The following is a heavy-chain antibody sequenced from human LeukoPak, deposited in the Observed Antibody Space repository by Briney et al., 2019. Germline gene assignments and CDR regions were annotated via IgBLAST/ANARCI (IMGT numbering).Heavy chain of an antibody. V-gene: IGHV1-18*01. CDR1: GYSFTSYG. CDR2: INAYNGNT. Sequence: GASVKVSCKASGYSFTSYGISWVRQAPGQGLEWMGWINAYNGNTNYAQKLQGRVTTTTDTSTSTAYMELKSLRSDDTAVYYCAREHRWLQSLYYFDYWGQGTLVTVSS. D-gene: IGHD5-24*01. J-gene: IGHJ4*02. CDR3: AREHRWLQSLYYFDY.